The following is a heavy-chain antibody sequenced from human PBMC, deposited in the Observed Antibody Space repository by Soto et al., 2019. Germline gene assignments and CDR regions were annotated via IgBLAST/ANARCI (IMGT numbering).Heavy chain of an antibody. CDR3: ARVGNTYYDFWSGYYFDY. D-gene: IGHD3-3*01. J-gene: IGHJ4*02. CDR2: IYYSGST. CDR1: GGSISSYY. Sequence: PSETLSLTCTVSGGSISSYYWSWIRQPPGKGLEWIGYIYYSGSTNYNPSLKSRVTISVDTSKNQFSLKLSSVTAADTAVYYCARVGNTYYDFWSGYYFDYWGQGTLVTVSS. V-gene: IGHV4-59*01.